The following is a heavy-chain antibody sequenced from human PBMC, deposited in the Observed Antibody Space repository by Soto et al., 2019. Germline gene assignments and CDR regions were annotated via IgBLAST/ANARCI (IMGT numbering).Heavy chain of an antibody. CDR3: ARDRVNCSSTSCYTDYYYGMDV. V-gene: IGHV3-30-3*01. CDR2: ISYDGSNK. CDR1: GFTFSSYA. Sequence: QVQLVESGGGVVQPGRSLRLSCAASGFTFSSYAMHWVRQAPGKVLEWVAVISYDGSNKYYADSVKGRFTISRDNSKNTLYLQMNSLRAEDTAVYYCARDRVNCSSTSCYTDYYYGMDVWGQGTTVTVSS. J-gene: IGHJ6*02. D-gene: IGHD2-2*02.